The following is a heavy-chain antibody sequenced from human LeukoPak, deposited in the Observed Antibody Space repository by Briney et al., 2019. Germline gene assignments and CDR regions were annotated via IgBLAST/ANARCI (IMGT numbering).Heavy chain of an antibody. J-gene: IGHJ4*02. CDR2: ISSSSSTI. V-gene: IGHV3-48*01. D-gene: IGHD3-9*01. Sequence: GGSLRLSCAASGFTFSSYSMNWVRQAPGKGLEWVSYISSSSSTIYYADSVKGRFTISRDNAKNSLYLQMNSLRAEDTAVCYCARDALGYDILTGYYDDRYPDYWGQGTLVTVSS. CDR3: ARDALGYDILTGYYDDRYPDY. CDR1: GFTFSSYS.